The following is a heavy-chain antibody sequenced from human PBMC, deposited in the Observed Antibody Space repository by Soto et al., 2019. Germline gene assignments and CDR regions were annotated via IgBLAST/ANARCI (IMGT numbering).Heavy chain of an antibody. CDR1: GYTFSTYG. CDR2: INPLKGDT. Sequence: QLVQSGGEMRKPGASVKVSCTASGYTFSTYGITWVRQAPGQGLEWMGWINPLKGDTNSAARFQDRLTMTTDTSTRTAYMELRSLTSDDTAVYYCARVKVPAAILGAFDLWGQGTVVTVSS. CDR3: ARVKVPAAILGAFDL. J-gene: IGHJ3*01. V-gene: IGHV1-18*01. D-gene: IGHD2-2*02.